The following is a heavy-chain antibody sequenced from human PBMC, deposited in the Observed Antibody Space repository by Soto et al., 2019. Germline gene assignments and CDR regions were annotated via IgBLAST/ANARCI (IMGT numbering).Heavy chain of an antibody. Sequence: PSETLSLTCTVSGGSISSSSYYWGWIRQPPGKGLEWIGSIYYSGSTYYNPSLKSRVTISEDTSKNQFSLKLSSVTAADTAVYYCARSGSGSYRRPIDYWGQGTLVTVSS. CDR3: ARSGSGSYRRPIDY. J-gene: IGHJ4*02. D-gene: IGHD3-10*01. V-gene: IGHV4-39*01. CDR2: IYYSGST. CDR1: GGSISSSSYY.